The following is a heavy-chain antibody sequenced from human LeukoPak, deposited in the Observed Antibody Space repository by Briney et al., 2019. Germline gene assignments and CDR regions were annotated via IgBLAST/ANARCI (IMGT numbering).Heavy chain of an antibody. D-gene: IGHD3-16*01. J-gene: IGHJ3*02. CDR2: ISGNGDST. CDR1: GFTLNSYA. Sequence: GGSLRLSCVASGFTLNSYAVSWVRQAPGKGLEWVSFISGNGDSTYYADSVEGRFTSFRDNSKNTLYLQMNSLRVEDTAVYYCAKDGGRGKGAFDIWGQGTMVTVS. CDR3: AKDGGRGKGAFDI. V-gene: IGHV3-23*01.